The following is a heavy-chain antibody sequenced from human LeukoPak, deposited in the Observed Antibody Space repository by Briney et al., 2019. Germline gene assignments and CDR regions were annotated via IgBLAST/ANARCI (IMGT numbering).Heavy chain of an antibody. Sequence: GGTLRLSCAASGFTFSTYAMSWVRQAPGKGLEWVSAISGSGGSKYYADSVKGRFTISRDNSKNTLYLQMSSLRAEDTAIYYCAKSKPDNCGGDCYFDYWGQGTLVTVSS. CDR1: GFTFSTYA. CDR3: AKSKPDNCGGDCYFDY. CDR2: ISGSGGSK. J-gene: IGHJ4*02. V-gene: IGHV3-23*01. D-gene: IGHD2-21*02.